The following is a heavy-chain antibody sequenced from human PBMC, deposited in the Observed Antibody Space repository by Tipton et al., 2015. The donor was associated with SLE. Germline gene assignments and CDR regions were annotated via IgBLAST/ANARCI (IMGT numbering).Heavy chain of an antibody. D-gene: IGHD3-16*01. CDR1: VGSISSSSYY. Sequence: TLSLTCTVSVGSISSSSYYWGWIRQPPGKGLEWIGSIYYSGSTYYNPSLKSRVTISVDTSKNQFSLKLSSVTAADTAVYYCAREFGDYWGQGTLVTVSS. CDR3: AREFGDY. J-gene: IGHJ4*02. CDR2: IYYSGST. V-gene: IGHV4-39*07.